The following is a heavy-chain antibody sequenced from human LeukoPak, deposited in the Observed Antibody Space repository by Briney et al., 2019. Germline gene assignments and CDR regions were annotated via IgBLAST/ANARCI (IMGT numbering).Heavy chain of an antibody. D-gene: IGHD2/OR15-2a*01. Sequence: GESLKISCRGSGYSFFAYWIAWVRQMPRKGLEYMGIIYPDDSRARYSPSFQGQVTISVDMSISTAYLQWSSLKASDTAIYFCARFSGPTFAHNRFDPWGQGTLVTVSS. J-gene: IGHJ5*02. CDR1: GYSFFAYW. CDR3: ARFSGPTFAHNRFDP. V-gene: IGHV5-51*01. CDR2: IYPDDSRA.